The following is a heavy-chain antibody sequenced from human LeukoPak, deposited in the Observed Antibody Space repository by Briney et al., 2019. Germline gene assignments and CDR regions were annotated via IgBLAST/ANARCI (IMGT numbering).Heavy chain of an antibody. J-gene: IGHJ5*02. CDR2: IIPIFGTA. D-gene: IGHD3-9*01. CDR3: ARAGLRYFDWLYNWFDP. CDR1: GGTFSSYA. Sequence: SVKVSCKASGGTFSSYAISWVRQAPGQGLEWMGGIIPIFGTANYAQKFQGRVAITADESTSTAYMELSSLRSGDTAVYYCARAGLRYFDWLYNWFDPWGQGTLVTVSS. V-gene: IGHV1-69*13.